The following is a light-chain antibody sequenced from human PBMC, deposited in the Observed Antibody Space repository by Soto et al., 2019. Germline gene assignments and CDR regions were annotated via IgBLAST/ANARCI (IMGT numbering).Light chain of an antibody. J-gene: IGKJ4*01. V-gene: IGKV1D-12*01. CDR1: QGISSW. CDR3: QQANSFRVP. Sequence: DIPSAQSPPSAPASGGGRDTITFPARQGISSWLAWDQRKPGGAPKLLIYAASSLQSVLPSRFSSTGSGTDLALTIRSLQPEDFAAYYCQQANSFRVPFGGGTKVGIK. CDR2: AAS.